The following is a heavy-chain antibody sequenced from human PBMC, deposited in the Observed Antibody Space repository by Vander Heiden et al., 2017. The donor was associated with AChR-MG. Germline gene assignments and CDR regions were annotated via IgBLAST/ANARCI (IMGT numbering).Heavy chain of an antibody. D-gene: IGHD6-19*01. Sequence: EVQLLESGGGLVQPGGSLRLSCAAYGFTFRSYAMSWVRQAPGKGLGWVSAISGSGGSTYYADSVKGRFTISRDNSKNTLYLQMNSLRAEDTAVYYCAKDTGYSSGWDWGQGTLVTVSS. CDR1: GFTFRSYA. V-gene: IGHV3-23*01. CDR2: ISGSGGST. CDR3: AKDTGYSSGWD. J-gene: IGHJ4*02.